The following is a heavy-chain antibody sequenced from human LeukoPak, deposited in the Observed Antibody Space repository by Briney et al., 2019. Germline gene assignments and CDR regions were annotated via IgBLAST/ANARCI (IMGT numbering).Heavy chain of an antibody. V-gene: IGHV3-48*01. CDR1: GFTFSSYS. J-gene: IGHJ6*04. Sequence: GGSLRLSCAASGFTFSSYSMNWVRQAPGKGLEWVSYIISSSSTIYYAASVKDRFTISRDNAKNSLYLQMNSLRAEDTAVYYCARGTASGDVWGKGTTVTVSS. CDR3: ARGTASGDV. CDR2: IISSSSTI. D-gene: IGHD5-18*01.